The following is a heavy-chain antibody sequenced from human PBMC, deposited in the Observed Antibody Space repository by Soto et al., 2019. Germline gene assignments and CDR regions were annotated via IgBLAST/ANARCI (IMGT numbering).Heavy chain of an antibody. D-gene: IGHD2-15*01. J-gene: IGHJ4*02. Sequence: QVQLQESGPGLVKPSETLSLTCTVSGGSISSYYWSWIRQPPGKGLEWIGYIYYSGSTNYNPSLTSRVTISVDTSKNQFSLKLSSVTAADTAVYYCARGYCSVGSCYGVGVDYWGQGTLVTVSS. CDR2: IYYSGST. CDR3: ARGYCSVGSCYGVGVDY. V-gene: IGHV4-59*01. CDR1: GGSISSYY.